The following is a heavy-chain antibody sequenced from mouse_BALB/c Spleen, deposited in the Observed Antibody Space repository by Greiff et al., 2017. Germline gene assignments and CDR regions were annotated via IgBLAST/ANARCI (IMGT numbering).Heavy chain of an antibody. D-gene: IGHD2-1*01. CDR3: ARDDGNYAWFAY. J-gene: IGHJ3*01. CDR2: ISSGGSYT. Sequence: EVKVVESGGGLVKPGGSLKLSCAASGFTFSSYAMSWVRQSPEKRLEWVAEISSGGSYTYYPDTVTGRFTISRDNAKNTLYLEMSSLRSEDTAMYYCARDDGNYAWFAYWGQGTLVTVSA. CDR1: GFTFSSYA. V-gene: IGHV5-9-4*01.